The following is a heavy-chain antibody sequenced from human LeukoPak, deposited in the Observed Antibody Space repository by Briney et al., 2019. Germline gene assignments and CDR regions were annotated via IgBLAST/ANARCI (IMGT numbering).Heavy chain of an antibody. V-gene: IGHV3-21*01. Sequence: GGSLRLSCAASGFTVSSSYMSWVRQAPGKGLEWVSSISSSSSYIYYADSVKGRFTISRDNAKNSLYLQMNSLRAEDTAVYYCARDIVGAMAYWGQGTLVTVSS. CDR1: GFTVSSSY. J-gene: IGHJ4*02. D-gene: IGHD1-26*01. CDR2: ISSSSSYI. CDR3: ARDIVGAMAY.